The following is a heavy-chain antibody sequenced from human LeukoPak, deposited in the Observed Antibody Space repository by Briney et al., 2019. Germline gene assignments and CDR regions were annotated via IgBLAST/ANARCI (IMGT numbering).Heavy chain of an antibody. V-gene: IGHV3-66*01. D-gene: IGHD3-22*01. CDR3: AREPYYYDSSGYYFLDY. CDR1: GFTVSSSY. Sequence: GGSLRLSCAASGFTVSSSYMSWVRQAPGKGLEWVSVMYTGGTTYYADSVKGRFTISRDNAKNSLYLQMNSLRAEDTAVYYCAREPYYYDSSGYYFLDYWGQGTLVTVSS. J-gene: IGHJ4*02. CDR2: MYTGGTT.